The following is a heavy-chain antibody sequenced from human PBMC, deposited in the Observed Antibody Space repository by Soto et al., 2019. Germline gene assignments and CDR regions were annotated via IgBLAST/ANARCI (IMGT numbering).Heavy chain of an antibody. CDR2: INGDGTIT. V-gene: IGHV3-74*01. CDR3: VRDFR. CDR1: GFTFTNLW. J-gene: IGHJ1*01. Sequence: EVQLVESGGGLVQPGGSLRLSCADSGFTFTNLWIYWVRQTPEKGLVWVAGINGDGTITAYADSVKGRFTISRDNAKSTLYLQMHSLTIEATALYYCVRDFRWGQWTLVTVSS.